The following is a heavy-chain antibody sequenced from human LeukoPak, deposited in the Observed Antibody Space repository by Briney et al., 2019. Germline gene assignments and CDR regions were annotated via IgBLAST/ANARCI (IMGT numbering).Heavy chain of an antibody. CDR3: AKPPDEYISSFDY. V-gene: IGHV3-23*01. J-gene: IGHJ4*02. Sequence: GGSLRLSCAASGFTFSDYAMSWVRQAPGKGLEWVSTISGGGGTTYYADSVKGRFTISRDNSKNTLSLLMNSLRAEDTALYYSAKPPDEYISSFDYWGQGTLVTVSS. CDR2: ISGGGGTT. CDR1: GFTFSDYA. D-gene: IGHD6-13*01.